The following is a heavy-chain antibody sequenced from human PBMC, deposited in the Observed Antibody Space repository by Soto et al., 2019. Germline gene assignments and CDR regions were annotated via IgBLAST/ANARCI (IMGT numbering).Heavy chain of an antibody. J-gene: IGHJ4*02. V-gene: IGHV4-4*02. CDR1: GGSISSSNW. CDR2: IYHSGST. Sequence: SETLSLTCAVSGGSISSSNWWSWVRQPPGKGLEWIGEIYHSGSTNYNPYLKSRVTISVDKSKNQFSLKLSSVTAAVTTVYYCARDLSMVRGVIWGQGTLVTFS. D-gene: IGHD3-10*01. CDR3: ARDLSMVRGVI.